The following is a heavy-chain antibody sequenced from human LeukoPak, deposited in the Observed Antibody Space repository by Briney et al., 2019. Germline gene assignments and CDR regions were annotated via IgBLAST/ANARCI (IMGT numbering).Heavy chain of an antibody. CDR1: GYTFTSYY. V-gene: IGHV1-46*01. Sequence: ASVKVSCKASGYTFTSYYIHWARQAPGQGLEWMGIINPSGGSISYAQKFQGRVTMTRDTPTSTVYMELSSLRSEDTAVYYCARGSSIVVAVEYYFDYWGQGTLVTVSS. CDR3: ARGSSIVVAVEYYFDY. J-gene: IGHJ4*02. CDR2: INPSGGSI. D-gene: IGHD6-19*01.